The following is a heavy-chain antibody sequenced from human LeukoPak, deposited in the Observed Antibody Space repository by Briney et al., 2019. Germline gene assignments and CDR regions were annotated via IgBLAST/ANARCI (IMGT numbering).Heavy chain of an antibody. D-gene: IGHD4-17*01. CDR2: ISAYNGNT. CDR3: ARYGRHDYGDYDIGVDY. CDR1: GYTFTSYG. Sequence: ASVKVSCKASGYTFTSYGIIWVRQAPGQGLEWMGWISAYNGNTNYAQKLQGRVTMTTDTSTSTAYMELRSLRSDDTAVYYCARYGRHDYGDYDIGVDYWGQGTLVTVSS. V-gene: IGHV1-18*01. J-gene: IGHJ4*02.